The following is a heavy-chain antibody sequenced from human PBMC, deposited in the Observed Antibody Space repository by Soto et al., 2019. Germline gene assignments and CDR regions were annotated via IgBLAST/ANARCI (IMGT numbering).Heavy chain of an antibody. J-gene: IGHJ4*02. D-gene: IGHD3-3*02. CDR3: AKRELDDK. Sequence: EVQLLESGGRLVQPGGSLRLSCVASGFTFRSYGMSWVRQAPGKGLEWISGISDNGGRTDYADSVRGRFTISRDNSKNTLFLQLDALTAEDTAIYYCAKRELDDKWGQGTLVTVS. CDR2: ISDNGGRT. CDR1: GFTFRSYG. V-gene: IGHV3-23*01.